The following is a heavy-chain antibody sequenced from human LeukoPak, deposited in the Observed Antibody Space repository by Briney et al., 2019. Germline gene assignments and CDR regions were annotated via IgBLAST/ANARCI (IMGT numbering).Heavy chain of an antibody. Sequence: SETLSLTCAVSGGSISSSNWWSWVRQPPGKGLEWIGEIYHSGSTNYNPSLKSRVTISVDKSKNQFSLKLSSVTAADTAVYYCARVYGGNSGWFDPWGQGTLVTVST. D-gene: IGHD4-23*01. V-gene: IGHV4-4*02. J-gene: IGHJ5*02. CDR3: ARVYGGNSGWFDP. CDR1: GGSISSSNW. CDR2: IYHSGST.